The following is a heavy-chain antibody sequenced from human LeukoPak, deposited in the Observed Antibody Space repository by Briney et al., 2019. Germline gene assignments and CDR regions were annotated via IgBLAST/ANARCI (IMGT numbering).Heavy chain of an antibody. Sequence: PSETLSLTCTVSGGSISSYYWSWIRQPPGKGLEWIGYIFYSGSTNYNPSLKSRVTISVYTSKNHFSLRLSSVTAADTAVYYCARLIDYYYNYMDVWGKGTTVTISS. CDR2: IFYSGST. CDR1: GGSISSYY. J-gene: IGHJ6*03. V-gene: IGHV4-59*08. CDR3: ARLIDYYYNYMDV. D-gene: IGHD3-16*02.